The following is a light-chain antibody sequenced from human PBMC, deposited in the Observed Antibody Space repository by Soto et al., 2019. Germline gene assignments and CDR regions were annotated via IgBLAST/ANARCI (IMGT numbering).Light chain of an antibody. CDR2: DAS. J-gene: IGKJ1*01. Sequence: EIVMTQSPATLSVSPWERATLSCRASQSVSSNLAWYQQKPGQAPRLLIHDASNRATGIPARFSGSGSGTDFTLTISRLEAEDFAVYYCQQYGSSSWTFGQGTKVDIK. CDR3: QQYGSSSWT. V-gene: IGKV3D-15*01. CDR1: QSVSSN.